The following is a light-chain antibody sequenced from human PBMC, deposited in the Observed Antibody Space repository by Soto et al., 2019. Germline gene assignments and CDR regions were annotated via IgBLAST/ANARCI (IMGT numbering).Light chain of an antibody. CDR1: QSVSSIY. J-gene: IGKJ1*01. V-gene: IGKV3-20*01. CDR2: GAS. CDR3: QQYGSSRWT. Sequence: EIVWTQSPGTLSLSPGERATLSCRASQSVSSIYLAWYQQKPGQAPRLLIYGASSRATGIPDRFSGSGSGTDFTLTISRLEAEDFAVYYCQQYGSSRWTFGQGTKVEI.